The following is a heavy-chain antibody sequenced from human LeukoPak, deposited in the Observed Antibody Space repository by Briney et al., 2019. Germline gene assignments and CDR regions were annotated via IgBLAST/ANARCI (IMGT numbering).Heavy chain of an antibody. CDR1: GFMFNKDG. D-gene: IGHD2-21*01. V-gene: IGHV3-23*01. CDR3: AKDVRDIVVLIDTYMY. CDR2: ISGGGGRT. J-gene: IGHJ4*02. Sequence: GGSLRLSCVASGFMFNKDGMSWVREAPGEGLEWVSVISGGGGRTYYGDSVKGRFTISRDNSKNTVYLQMSSLRAEDTAVYYCAKDVRDIVVLIDTYMYWGQGTLVTVSS.